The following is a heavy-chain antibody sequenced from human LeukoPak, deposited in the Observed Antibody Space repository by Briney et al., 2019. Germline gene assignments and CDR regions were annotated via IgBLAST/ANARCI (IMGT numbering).Heavy chain of an antibody. CDR1: GFIFEDYA. CDR3: ASQVRYCSTTSCSDY. D-gene: IGHD2-2*01. J-gene: IGHJ4*02. Sequence: PGGSLRLSCTVSGFIFEDYAMHWVRQVPGKGLEWVSSITSNSGYSAYADSVKGRFTISRDYAKNSLHLQMDSLRAEDTAVYYCASQVRYCSTTSCSDYWGQGTLVTVSS. CDR2: ITSNSGYS. V-gene: IGHV3-9*01.